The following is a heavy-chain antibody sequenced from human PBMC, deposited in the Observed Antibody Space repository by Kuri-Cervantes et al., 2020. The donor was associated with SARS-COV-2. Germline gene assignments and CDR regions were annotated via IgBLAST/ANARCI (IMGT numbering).Heavy chain of an antibody. CDR1: GDSVSSNSAA. Sequence: SCAISGDSVSSNSAAWNWIRQSPSRGLEWLGRTYYRSKWYNDYAVSVKSRITINPDTSKNQFSLQLNSVTPEDTAVYYCARSGSSSSPITAYYYYYYMDVWGKGTTVTVSS. CDR3: ARSGSSSSPITAYYYYYYMDV. V-gene: IGHV6-1*01. CDR2: TYYRSKWYN. D-gene: IGHD6-6*01. J-gene: IGHJ6*03.